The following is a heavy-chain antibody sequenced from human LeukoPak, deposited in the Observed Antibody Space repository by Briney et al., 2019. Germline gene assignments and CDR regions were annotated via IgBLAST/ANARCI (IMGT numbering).Heavy chain of an antibody. CDR2: ISGSGGST. J-gene: IGHJ4*02. V-gene: IGHV3-23*01. CDR1: GFTFSGYA. CDR3: AKVSIAAAGRGGFDY. Sequence: PGGSLRLSCAASGFTFSGYAMSWVRQAPGKGLEWVSAISGSGGSTYYADSVKGRFTISRDNSKNTLYLQMNSLRAEDTAVYYCAKVSIAAAGRGGFDYWGQGTLVTVSS. D-gene: IGHD6-13*01.